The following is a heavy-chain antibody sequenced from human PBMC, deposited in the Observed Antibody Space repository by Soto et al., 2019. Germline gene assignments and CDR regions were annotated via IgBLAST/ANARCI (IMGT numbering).Heavy chain of an antibody. CDR3: ARAHYGDYGYGMDV. D-gene: IGHD4-17*01. Sequence: QLQLQESGSGLVKPSQTLSLTCAVSGGSISSGGYSWSWIRQPPGKGLEWIGYIYHSGSTYYNPSFKSRVTTSVDRSKNQFSLKLSYVTAADTAVYYCARAHYGDYGYGMDVWGQGTTVTVSS. CDR1: GGSISSGGYS. J-gene: IGHJ6*02. CDR2: IYHSGST. V-gene: IGHV4-30-2*01.